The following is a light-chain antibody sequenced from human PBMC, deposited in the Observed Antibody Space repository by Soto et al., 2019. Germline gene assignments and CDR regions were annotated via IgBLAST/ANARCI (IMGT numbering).Light chain of an antibody. V-gene: IGKV3-20*01. CDR1: QSVGTRF. CDR2: GTS. J-gene: IGKJ1*01. Sequence: EIVLTQSPGTLSLSPGERATLSCRASQSVGTRFLAWYQQLPGQAPRLLIYGTSTRAAGIPDRFIGSGSGTDLSLTISRLEAEDFAFYYCQQYGSSLPWTFGQGTKVDIK. CDR3: QQYGSSLPWT.